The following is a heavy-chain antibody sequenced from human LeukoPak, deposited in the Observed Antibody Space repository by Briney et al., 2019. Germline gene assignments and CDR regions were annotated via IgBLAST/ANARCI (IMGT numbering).Heavy chain of an antibody. CDR2: INPNSGGT. D-gene: IGHD1-26*01. CDR1: GYTFTGYY. Sequence: VASVKVFCKASGYTFTGYYMHWVRQAPGQGLEWMGWINPNSGGTNYAQKFQGRVTMTRDTSISTAYMELSRLRSDDTAVYYCARTEPAPDAFDIWGQGTMVTVSS. J-gene: IGHJ3*02. V-gene: IGHV1-2*02. CDR3: ARTEPAPDAFDI.